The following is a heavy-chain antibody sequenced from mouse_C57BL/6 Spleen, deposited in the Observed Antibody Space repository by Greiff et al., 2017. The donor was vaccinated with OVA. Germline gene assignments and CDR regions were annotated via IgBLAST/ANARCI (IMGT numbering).Heavy chain of an antibody. V-gene: IGHV2-2*01. CDR3: ARGHYYGSSPRYFDV. CDR1: GFSLTSYG. Sequence: VQGVESGPGLVQPSQSLSITCTVSGFSLTSYGVHWVRQSPGKGLEWLGVIWSGGSTDYNAAFISRLSISKDNSKSQVFFKMNSLQADDTAIYYCARGHYYGSSPRYFDVWGTGTTVTVSS. CDR2: IWSGGST. J-gene: IGHJ1*03. D-gene: IGHD1-1*01.